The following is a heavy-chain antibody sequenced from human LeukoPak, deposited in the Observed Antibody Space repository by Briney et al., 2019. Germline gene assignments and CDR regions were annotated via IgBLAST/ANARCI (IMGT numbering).Heavy chain of an antibody. Sequence: GGSLRLSCAASGFTVTDNYMNWVRQSSGKGLERVSVIYGGGDTNYADSVKGRFTISRDNSKNTLYLQMNSLRAEDTAVYYCAKDFSRVGAMYFDYWGQGTLVTVSS. CDR2: IYGGGDT. V-gene: IGHV3-53*01. D-gene: IGHD1-26*01. CDR1: GFTVTDNY. CDR3: AKDFSRVGAMYFDY. J-gene: IGHJ4*02.